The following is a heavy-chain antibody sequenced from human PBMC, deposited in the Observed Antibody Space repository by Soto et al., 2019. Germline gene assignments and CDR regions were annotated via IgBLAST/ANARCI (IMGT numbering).Heavy chain of an antibody. J-gene: IGHJ4*02. Sequence: QVQLVESGGGVVQPGRSLRLSCAASGFIFSSYAMHWVRQAPGKGLEWVAVISYDGSNKYYADSVKGRFTISRDNSKNTLYLQMNSLRAEDTAVYYCARGVGAGYFDYWGQGTLVTVSS. CDR1: GFIFSSYA. V-gene: IGHV3-30-3*01. CDR3: ARGVGAGYFDY. CDR2: ISYDGSNK. D-gene: IGHD1-26*01.